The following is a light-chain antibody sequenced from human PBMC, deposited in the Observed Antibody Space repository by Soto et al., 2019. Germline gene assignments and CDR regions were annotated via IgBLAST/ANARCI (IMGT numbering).Light chain of an antibody. CDR2: AAS. V-gene: IGKV1-27*01. J-gene: IGKJ4*01. CDR1: QGISNY. CDR3: QKYNSHPLT. Sequence: DIQMTQSPSSLYASVGDRVSITCRASQGISNYLAWYQQIPGKVPKLLSYAASTLQSGVPSWFGGSGSGTAFTLTIPSLQPEDFATYYCQKYNSHPLTFGGGTKVEIK.